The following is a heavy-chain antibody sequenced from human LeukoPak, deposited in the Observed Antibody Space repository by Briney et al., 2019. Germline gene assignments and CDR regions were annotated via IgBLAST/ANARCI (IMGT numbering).Heavy chain of an antibody. D-gene: IGHD3-22*01. Sequence: SQTLSLTCTVSGGSISSGDYYWSWIRQPPGKGLEWIGYIYYSGSTYYNPSLKSRVTISVDTSKNQFSLKLSSVTAADTAVYYCARHPPYYYDSSGYRFDYWGQGTLVTVSS. CDR3: ARHPPYYYDSSGYRFDY. V-gene: IGHV4-30-4*01. CDR1: GGSISSGDYY. CDR2: IYYSGST. J-gene: IGHJ4*02.